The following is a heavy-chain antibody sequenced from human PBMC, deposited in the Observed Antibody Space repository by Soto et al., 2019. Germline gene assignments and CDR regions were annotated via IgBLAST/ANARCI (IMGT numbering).Heavy chain of an antibody. CDR2: IYYRGNT. J-gene: IGHJ4*02. Sequence: QVQLQESGPGLVKPSETLSLTCTVSGGSIGTYYWSWIRQPPGKGLELIGYIYYRGNTDYNPSLKSRVTISLATPKNQFSLTLSSVTAADTAVYYCARHPGYYDILTGYTTYYFDYWGQGILVTVSS. CDR3: ARHPGYYDILTGYTTYYFDY. D-gene: IGHD3-9*01. V-gene: IGHV4-59*08. CDR1: GGSIGTYY.